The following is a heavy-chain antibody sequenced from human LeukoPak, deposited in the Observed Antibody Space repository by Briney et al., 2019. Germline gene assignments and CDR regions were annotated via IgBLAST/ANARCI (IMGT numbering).Heavy chain of an antibody. V-gene: IGHV3-48*02. CDR1: AFTFNTYN. CDR3: ARARGSGSYHFDY. Sequence: GGSLRLSCAASAFTFNTYNMNWVRQAPGQGLEWVSYISSTSDSIYYADSVKGRFTISRDNAKNSLYLQMNSLRDEDTAVYYCARARGSGSYHFDYWGQGTLVTVSS. D-gene: IGHD3-10*01. CDR2: ISSTSDSI. J-gene: IGHJ4*02.